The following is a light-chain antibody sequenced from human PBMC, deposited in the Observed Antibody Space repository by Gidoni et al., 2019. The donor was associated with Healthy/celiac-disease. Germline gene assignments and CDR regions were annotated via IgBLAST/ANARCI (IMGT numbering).Light chain of an antibody. J-gene: IGLJ1*01. CDR2: DVS. V-gene: IGLV2-11*01. Sequence: GQSVTISCTGTSSDVGGYNYVSWYQQHPGKAPKLMIYDVSQRPSGVPDRFSGSKSGNTASLTISGLQAEDEADYYCCSYAGSYTSYVFGTGTKVTVL. CDR3: CSYAGSYTSYV. CDR1: SSDVGGYNY.